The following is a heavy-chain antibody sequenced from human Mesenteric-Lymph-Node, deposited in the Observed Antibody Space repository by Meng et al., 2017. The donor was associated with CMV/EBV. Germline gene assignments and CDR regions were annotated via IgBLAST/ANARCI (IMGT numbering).Heavy chain of an antibody. CDR2: INDIGDTT. CDR3: AKRRIAAAGDFQH. Sequence: GESLKISCAASGLTFSSYAMTWVRQAPGKGLEWVSAINDIGDTTKYADSVKGRFTISRDNSENTLYLQMNGLRAEDTAVYYCAKRRIAAAGDFQHWGQGTLVTVSS. CDR1: GLTFSSYA. D-gene: IGHD6-13*01. V-gene: IGHV3-23*01. J-gene: IGHJ1*01.